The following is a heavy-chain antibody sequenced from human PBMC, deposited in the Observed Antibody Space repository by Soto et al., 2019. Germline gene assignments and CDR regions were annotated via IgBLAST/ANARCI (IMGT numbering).Heavy chain of an antibody. D-gene: IGHD3-10*01. CDR2: IYYSGST. CDR1: GGSISSYY. Sequence: SETLSLTCTVSGGSISSYYWSWIRQPPGMGLEWIGYIYYSGSTNYNPSLKSRVTISVDTSKNQFSLKLSSVTAADTAVYYCARDKLIRYYYGSGSYYQPAEDYYYYGMDVWGQGTTVTVSS. J-gene: IGHJ6*02. V-gene: IGHV4-59*01. CDR3: ARDKLIRYYYGSGSYYQPAEDYYYYGMDV.